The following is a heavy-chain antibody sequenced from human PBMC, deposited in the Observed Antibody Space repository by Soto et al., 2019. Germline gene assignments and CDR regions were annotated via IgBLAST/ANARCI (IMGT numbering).Heavy chain of an antibody. CDR3: ARGLLDFDWLLFYFDY. CDR1: GYTFTSYG. CDR2: ISAYNGNT. D-gene: IGHD3-9*01. J-gene: IGHJ4*02. V-gene: IGHV1-18*01. Sequence: ASVKVSCKASGYTFTSYGISWVRQAPGQGLEWMGWISAYNGNTNYAQKLQGRVTMTTDTSTSTAYMELRSLRSDDTAVYYCARGLLDFDWLLFYFDYWGQGTLVTVSS.